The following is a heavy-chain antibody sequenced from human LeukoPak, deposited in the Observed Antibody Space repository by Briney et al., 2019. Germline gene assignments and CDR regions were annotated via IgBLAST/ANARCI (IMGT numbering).Heavy chain of an antibody. J-gene: IGHJ6*02. V-gene: IGHV3-74*01. D-gene: IGHD6-19*01. CDR1: GFTFSSYW. Sequence: GGSPRLSCAASGFTFSSYWMHWVRHAPGKGLVWVSRIKSDGSSTSYADSVKGRFTISRDNAKDTLYLQMNSLRAEDTAVYYCARIKYSSGWYGMDVWGQGTPVTVSS. CDR2: IKSDGSST. CDR3: ARIKYSSGWYGMDV.